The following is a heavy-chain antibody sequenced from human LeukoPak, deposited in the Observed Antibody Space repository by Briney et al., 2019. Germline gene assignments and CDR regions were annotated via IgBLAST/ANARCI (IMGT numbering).Heavy chain of an antibody. CDR3: ARTPNRDGYSHIDF. Sequence: GGSLRLSCAVSGITLSNYGMSWVRQAPGKGLELVAGISDSGGSTNYADSVKGRFTISRDNSRNTMYLQMDSLRADDTGVYFCARTPNRDGYSHIDFWGQGALVTVSS. CDR2: ISDSGGST. V-gene: IGHV3-23*01. CDR1: GITLSNYG. J-gene: IGHJ4*02. D-gene: IGHD5-24*01.